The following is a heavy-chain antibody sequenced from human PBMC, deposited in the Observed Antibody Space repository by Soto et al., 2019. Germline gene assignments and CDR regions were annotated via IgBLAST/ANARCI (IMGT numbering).Heavy chain of an antibody. D-gene: IGHD4-17*01. V-gene: IGHV3-30*18. CDR3: AKDLQSYGDYDYYCYGMDV. J-gene: IGHJ6*02. CDR1: GFTFSTYG. Sequence: QVQLVESGGGEVQPGRSLTISCAASGFTFSTYGMHVVRQTPGKGLEWVAVISYDGTNKFYSDSVKGRFTISRDNFKNTRTLQMNSLRADDTAVYSCAKDLQSYGDYDYYCYGMDVWGLGTRVTVSS. CDR2: ISYDGTNK.